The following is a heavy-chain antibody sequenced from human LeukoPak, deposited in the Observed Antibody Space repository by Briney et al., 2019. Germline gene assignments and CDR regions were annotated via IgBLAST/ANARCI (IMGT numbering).Heavy chain of an antibody. CDR2: IRYDGSNK. Sequence: GGSLRLSCAASGFTFSSYGMHWVRQAPGKGLGWVAFIRYDGSNKYYADSVKGRFTISRDNSKNTLYLQMNSLRAEDTAVYYCAKVQGLYDSSGYQEFDYWGQGTLVTVSS. J-gene: IGHJ4*02. CDR1: GFTFSSYG. D-gene: IGHD3-22*01. V-gene: IGHV3-30*02. CDR3: AKVQGLYDSSGYQEFDY.